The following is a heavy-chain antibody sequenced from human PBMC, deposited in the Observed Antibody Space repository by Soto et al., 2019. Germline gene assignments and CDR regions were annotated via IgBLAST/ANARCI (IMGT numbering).Heavy chain of an antibody. D-gene: IGHD5-18*01. CDR1: GGSFSGYY. Sequence: SETLSLTCAVYGGSFSGYYWSWNRQPPGKGLEWIGEINHSGSTNYNPSLKSRGTISVDTAKNQFSLKLSSVTAADTAVYYCARGRGYSYGEYWGQGTLVTVSS. V-gene: IGHV4-34*01. CDR3: ARGRGYSYGEY. J-gene: IGHJ4*02. CDR2: INHSGST.